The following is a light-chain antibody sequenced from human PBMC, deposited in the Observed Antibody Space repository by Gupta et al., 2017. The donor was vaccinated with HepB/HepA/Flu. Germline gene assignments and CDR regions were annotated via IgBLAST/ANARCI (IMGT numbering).Light chain of an antibody. Sequence: ILLTQSPATLPVSPGESATLYCTASQSVSSYLAWYQQKPGQAPRLIIYDASNRATVIPAWFSSSGSGTDFTLTIRRLDPDDFAVYYCQQRSNWWTFGQGTKVESK. CDR3: QQRSNWWT. CDR1: QSVSSY. J-gene: IGKJ1*01. V-gene: IGKV3-11*01. CDR2: DAS.